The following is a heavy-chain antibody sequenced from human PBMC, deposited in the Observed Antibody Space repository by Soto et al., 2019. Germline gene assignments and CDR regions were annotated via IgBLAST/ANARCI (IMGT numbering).Heavy chain of an antibody. V-gene: IGHV3-72*01. CDR3: TRVRLGSSGSSDY. CDR2: IKNKANSYTT. CDR1: GFTFSDHY. D-gene: IGHD6-19*01. J-gene: IGHJ4*02. Sequence: EVQLVESGGGLVQPEGSLRLSCAASGFTFSDHYMDWVRQAPGKGLEWVGRIKNKANSYTTEYAAPVKGRFIISRDDSKNSGVRQMDRLKTDDAAVYYWTRVRLGSSGSSDYWGQGILVTVSS.